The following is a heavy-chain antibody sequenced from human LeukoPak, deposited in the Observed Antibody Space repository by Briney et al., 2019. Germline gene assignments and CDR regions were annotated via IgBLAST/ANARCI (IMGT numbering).Heavy chain of an antibody. D-gene: IGHD3-10*01. CDR1: GGSISSYY. J-gene: IGHJ3*02. CDR3: ARSLYYYGSDSFDI. CDR2: IYYSGST. V-gene: IGHV4-59*01. Sequence: SETLSLTCTDSGGSISSYYCNWIQQPPGKGLEWIGYIYYSGSTNYNPSLKSRVTISVDTSKTQFSLKLSSVTAADTAVYYCARSLYYYGSDSFDIWGQGTMVTVSS.